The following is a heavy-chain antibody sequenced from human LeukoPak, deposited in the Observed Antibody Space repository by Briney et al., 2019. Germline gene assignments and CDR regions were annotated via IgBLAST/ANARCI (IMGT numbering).Heavy chain of an antibody. D-gene: IGHD6-19*01. CDR1: GFTFSSYW. CDR3: VRASRGSDY. J-gene: IGHJ4*02. Sequence: GGSLRLSCAAPGFTFSSYWMTWVRQAPGRGLECVANIKEDGSDKYYVDSVKGRFTISRDNAKNSMYLQMNSLRAEDTAVYYCVRASRGSDYWGQGTLVTVSS. CDR2: IKEDGSDK. V-gene: IGHV3-7*01.